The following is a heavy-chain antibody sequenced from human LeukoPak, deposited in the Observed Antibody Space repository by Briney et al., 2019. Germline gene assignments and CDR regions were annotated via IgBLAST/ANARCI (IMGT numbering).Heavy chain of an antibody. V-gene: IGHV4-38-2*02. D-gene: IGHD6-19*01. CDR2: IYHSGST. CDR3: TRDLIAVAAFDY. CDR1: GYSISSGYY. Sequence: SETLSLTCAVSGYSISSGYYWGWIRQPPGKGLEWIGSIYHSGSTYYNPSLKSRVTISVDTSKNQFSLKLSSVTAADTAVYYCTRDLIAVAAFDYWGQGTLVTVSS. J-gene: IGHJ4*02.